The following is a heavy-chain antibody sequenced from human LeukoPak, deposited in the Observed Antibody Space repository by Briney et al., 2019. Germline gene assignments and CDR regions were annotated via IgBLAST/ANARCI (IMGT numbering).Heavy chain of an antibody. CDR1: GFTFSSYW. CDR3: ARHTDMGISPFDP. CDR2: INGDGRNI. Sequence: GGSLRLSCVASGFTFSSYWMHWVRQDPRKGLVWVSRINGDGRNINYADSVRGRFTISRDNAKNTLYLQMNTLRVEDTAVYYCARHTDMGISPFDPWGQGTLVTVSS. J-gene: IGHJ5*02. D-gene: IGHD5-18*01. V-gene: IGHV3-74*01.